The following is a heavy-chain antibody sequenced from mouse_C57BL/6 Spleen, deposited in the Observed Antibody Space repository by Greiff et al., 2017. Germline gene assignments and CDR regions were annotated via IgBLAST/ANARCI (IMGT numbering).Heavy chain of an antibody. CDR2: INPNNGGT. CDR1: GYTFTDYN. CDR3: ARGGSSPYYAMDY. J-gene: IGHJ4*01. V-gene: IGHV1-22*01. Sequence: VQLQQSGPELVKPGASVKMSCKASGYTFTDYNMHWVKQSHGQSLEWIGYINPNNGGTSYNQKFKGKATLTVNKSSSTAYMELRSLTSEDSAVYYCARGGSSPYYAMDYWGQGTSVTVSS. D-gene: IGHD1-1*01.